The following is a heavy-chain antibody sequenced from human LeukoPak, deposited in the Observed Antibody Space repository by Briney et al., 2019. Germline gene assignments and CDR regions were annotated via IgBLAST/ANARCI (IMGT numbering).Heavy chain of an antibody. J-gene: IGHJ4*02. CDR3: ARDVSGSYYSLDY. CDR2: INPSGGST. D-gene: IGHD3-10*01. CDR1: GYTFTSYY. Sequence: ASVKVSCKASGYTFTSYYMYWVRQAPGQGLEWMGIINPSGGSTSYAQKFKGRVTMTSDTSTSTVYMELSSLRSEDTAVYYCARDVSGSYYSLDYWGQGTLVTVSS. V-gene: IGHV1-46*01.